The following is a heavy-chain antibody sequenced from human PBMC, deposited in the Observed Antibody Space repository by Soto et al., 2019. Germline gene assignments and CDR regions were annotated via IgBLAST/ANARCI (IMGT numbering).Heavy chain of an antibody. CDR3: ARELLNYYDSSGYYY. V-gene: IGHV3-21*01. J-gene: IGHJ4*02. D-gene: IGHD3-22*01. CDR1: GFTFSSYS. Sequence: PGGSLRLSCAASGFTFSSYSMNWVRQAPGKGLEWVSSISSSSSYIYYADSVKGRFTISRDNAKNSLYLQMNSLRAEDTAVYYCARELLNYYDSSGYYYWGQGTLVTVSS. CDR2: ISSSSSYI.